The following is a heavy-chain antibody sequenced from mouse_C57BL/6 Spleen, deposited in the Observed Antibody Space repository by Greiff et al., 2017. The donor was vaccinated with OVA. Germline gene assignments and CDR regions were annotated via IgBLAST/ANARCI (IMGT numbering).Heavy chain of an antibody. D-gene: IGHD4-1*01. CDR1: GFTFSNYW. Sequence: EVQLVESGGGLVQPGGSMKLSCVASGFTFSNYWMNWVRQSPEKGLEWVAQIRLKSDNYATHYAESVKGRFTISRDDSKSSFYLQMNNLRAEDTVFYYCTVWAWFAYWGQGTLVTVSA. CDR2: IRLKSDNYAT. V-gene: IGHV6-3*01. J-gene: IGHJ3*01. CDR3: TVWAWFAY.